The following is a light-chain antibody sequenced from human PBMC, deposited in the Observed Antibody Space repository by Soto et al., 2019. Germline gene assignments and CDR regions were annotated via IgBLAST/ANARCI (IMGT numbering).Light chain of an antibody. V-gene: IGKV3-15*01. CDR1: RSVSTN. CDR3: QHYNKGPPWT. Sequence: EIVMTQSPATLSVSPGETATLSCSASRSVSTNLAWYQQKPVQPPRLVIYNSLSRAAGVPARFSGSGSRTEFTLTISSLQSEDVEVDYCQHYNKGPPWTFGLGTKVDSK. CDR2: NSL. J-gene: IGKJ1*01.